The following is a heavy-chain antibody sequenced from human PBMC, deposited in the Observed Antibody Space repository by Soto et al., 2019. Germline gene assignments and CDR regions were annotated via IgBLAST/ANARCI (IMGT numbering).Heavy chain of an antibody. CDR3: ARISGGSPYYYAMDV. D-gene: IGHD3-10*01. V-gene: IGHV2-26*01. CDR2: IFSSDEK. CDR1: GFSLTNNKMG. J-gene: IGHJ6*02. Sequence: QVTLKESGPVLVKPTETLTLTCTVSGFSLTNNKMGVSWIRQPPGKALEWLANIFSSDEKSHSTSLKSRVTISQDTSKSQVVLKVTNMDPVDTATYYCARISGGSPYYYAMDVWGQGTTVTVSS.